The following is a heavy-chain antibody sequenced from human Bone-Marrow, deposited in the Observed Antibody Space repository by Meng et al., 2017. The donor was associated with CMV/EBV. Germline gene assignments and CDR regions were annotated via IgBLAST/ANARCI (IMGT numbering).Heavy chain of an antibody. CDR1: GYTLTELS. CDR2: FDPEDGET. CDR3: ATGTSWSSRGYNPSYYYYYGMDV. V-gene: IGHV1-24*01. J-gene: IGHJ6*02. D-gene: IGHD5-24*01. Sequence: ASVKVSCKVSGYTLTELSMHWVRQAPGKGLEWMGGFDPEDGETIYAQKFQGRVTMTEDTSTDTAYMELSSLRSEDTAVYYCATGTSWSSRGYNPSYYYYYGMDVWGQGTTVTVSS.